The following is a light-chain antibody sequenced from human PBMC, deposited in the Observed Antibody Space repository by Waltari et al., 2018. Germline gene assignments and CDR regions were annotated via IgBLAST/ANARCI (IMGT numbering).Light chain of an antibody. CDR3: QHYLRLPVT. V-gene: IGKV3-20*01. CDR2: GAS. J-gene: IGKJ1*01. Sequence: EIVLTQSPGTLSLSLGERATVSCRASQSVSRALAWYQQKPGQAPRLLIYGASTRATGIPDRFSGSRSGTDVSLTISRLEPDDFAVYYCQHYLRLPVTCGQGTTVE. CDR1: QSVSRA.